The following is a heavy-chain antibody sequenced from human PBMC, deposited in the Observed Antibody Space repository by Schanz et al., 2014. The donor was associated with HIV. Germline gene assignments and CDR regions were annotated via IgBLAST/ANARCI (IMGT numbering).Heavy chain of an antibody. CDR1: GFTFNNYA. J-gene: IGHJ4*02. CDR2: ISEGGGRS. CDR3: AKGWRGYSISSLVDY. V-gene: IGHV3-23*01. D-gene: IGHD6-6*01. Sequence: EVQLLDSGGGLVQPGGSLRLSCVASGFTFNNYAMTWVRQAPGKGLEWVSSISEGGGRSYYADSVNGRFTISRDNSKNTLYLQMYSLRAEDTAVYYCAKGWRGYSISSLVDYWGQGSLVTVSS.